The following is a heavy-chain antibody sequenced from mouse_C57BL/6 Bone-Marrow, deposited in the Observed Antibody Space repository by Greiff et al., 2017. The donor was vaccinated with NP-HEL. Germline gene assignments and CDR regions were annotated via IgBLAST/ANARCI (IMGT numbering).Heavy chain of an antibody. CDR1: GFNIKDDY. Sequence: EVKLQESGAELVRPGASVKLSCTASGFNIKDDYMHWVKQRPEQGLEWIGWIDPENGDTEYASKFQGKATITADTSSNTAYLQLSSLTSEDTAVYYCTHYGNFDYWGQGTTLTVSS. CDR3: THYGNFDY. CDR2: IDPENGDT. V-gene: IGHV14-4*01. J-gene: IGHJ2*01. D-gene: IGHD2-1*01.